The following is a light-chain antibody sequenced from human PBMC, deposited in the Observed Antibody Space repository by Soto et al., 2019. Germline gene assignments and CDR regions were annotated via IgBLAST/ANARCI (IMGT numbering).Light chain of an antibody. J-gene: IGLJ2*01. CDR3: QSYDSYSVV. CDR1: SGSIASNY. Sequence: NFMLTQPHSVSESPGKTVTISCTDSSGSIASNYVQWYQQRPGSAPTTVIYEDDQRPSGVPDRFSGSIDSSSNSGSLTISGLKTEDEADYYCQSYDSYSVVFGGGTKLTVL. CDR2: EDD. V-gene: IGLV6-57*02.